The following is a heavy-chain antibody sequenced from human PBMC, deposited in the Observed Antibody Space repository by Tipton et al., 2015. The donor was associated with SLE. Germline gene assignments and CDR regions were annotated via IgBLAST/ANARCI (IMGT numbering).Heavy chain of an antibody. V-gene: IGHV3-30*03. Sequence: SLRLSCAASGLTFKTYAMHWVRQAPGKGLEWVAIISYDESNKQYGESVKGRFSISRDNSKNMLYLQMSSLRPEDTAVYYCARVGDDLFSYHYMDVWGKGATVTVSS. CDR1: GLTFKTYA. J-gene: IGHJ6*03. CDR3: ARVGDDLFSYHYMDV. D-gene: IGHD2-21*01. CDR2: ISYDESNK.